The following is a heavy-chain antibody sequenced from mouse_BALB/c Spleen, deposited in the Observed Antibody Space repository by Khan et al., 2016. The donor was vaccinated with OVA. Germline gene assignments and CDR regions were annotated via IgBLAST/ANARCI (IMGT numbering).Heavy chain of an antibody. CDR2: IYPGSDNT. CDR3: AREWAAWFPY. CDR1: GYTFTDYY. Sequence: VQLQQSGAELARPGASVKLSCKASGYTFTDYYINWMRQRTGQGLEWIGEIYPGSDNTNYNEKFKDKATLTADKSSSTAYMQLSSLPSEDSAVYFCAREWAAWFPYWGQGTLVTVSA. V-gene: IGHV1-77*01. J-gene: IGHJ3*01.